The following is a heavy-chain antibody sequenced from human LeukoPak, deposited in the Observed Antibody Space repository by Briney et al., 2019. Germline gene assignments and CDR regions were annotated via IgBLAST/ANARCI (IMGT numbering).Heavy chain of an antibody. CDR2: ISYDGTT. Sequence: SETPSLTCAVSGGSISSGSYLWGWARQSPGKGLEWTGSISYDGTTYYNPSLQSRVTISVDTSRNQFSLKLGSVTAADTAVYYCARRMRDSRGYYYIDVWGQGTLVTVSS. D-gene: IGHD3-22*01. CDR3: ARRMRDSRGYYYIDV. V-gene: IGHV4-39*01. J-gene: IGHJ4*02. CDR1: GGSISSGSYL.